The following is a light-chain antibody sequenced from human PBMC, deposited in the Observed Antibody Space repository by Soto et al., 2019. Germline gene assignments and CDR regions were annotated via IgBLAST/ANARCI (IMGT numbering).Light chain of an antibody. CDR2: GNS. CDR3: CSYAGSYTWV. CDR1: TSNIGTGYD. Sequence: QSVLTQPPSVSGAPGQRVTISCTGSTSNIGTGYDVHWYQQLPGTAPKLLIYGNSKRPSGVPDRISGSKSGSSASLAITGLQADDEADYYCCSYAGSYTWVFGGGTKVTVL. V-gene: IGLV1-40*01. J-gene: IGLJ3*02.